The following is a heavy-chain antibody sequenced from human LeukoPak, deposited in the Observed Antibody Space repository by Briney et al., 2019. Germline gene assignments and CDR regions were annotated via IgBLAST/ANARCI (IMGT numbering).Heavy chain of an antibody. J-gene: IGHJ4*02. D-gene: IGHD1-26*01. CDR3: SADSGSYDNGVY. Sequence: SETLSLTCAVYGGSFSGYYWSWIRQPPGKGLEWIGEINHSGSTNYNPSLKSRVTISVDTSKNQFSLKLSSVTAADTAVYYCSADSGSYDNGVYWGQGTLVTVSA. CDR1: GGSFSGYY. CDR2: INHSGST. V-gene: IGHV4-34*01.